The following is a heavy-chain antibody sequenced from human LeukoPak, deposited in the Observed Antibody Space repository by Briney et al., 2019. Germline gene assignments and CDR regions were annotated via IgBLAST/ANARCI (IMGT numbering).Heavy chain of an antibody. D-gene: IGHD3-9*01. CDR1: GFTFSSYS. V-gene: IGHV3-23*01. J-gene: IGHJ6*03. CDR3: ARAPRGYDILTGYYMDV. CDR2: ISGSGDNT. Sequence: PGGSLRLSCAASGFTFSSYSMSWVRQAPGKGLEWVSAISGSGDNTYYADSMKGRFTISRDNSKNTLSLQMNSLRAEDTAVYYCARAPRGYDILTGYYMDVWGKGTTVTVSS.